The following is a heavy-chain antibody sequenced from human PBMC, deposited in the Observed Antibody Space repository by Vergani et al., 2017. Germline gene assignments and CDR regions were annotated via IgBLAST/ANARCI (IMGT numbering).Heavy chain of an antibody. CDR2: IIPIFGTA. Sequence: QVQLVQSGAEVKKPGSSVKVSCKASGGTFSSYAISWVRQAPGQGLEWMGGIIPIFGTANYAQKFQGRVTITADASTSTAYMELSSLRSEDTAVYYCATSSTYYYDSSEEWFDPWGQGTLVTVSS. CDR1: GGTFSSYA. V-gene: IGHV1-69*01. CDR3: ATSSTYYYDSSEEWFDP. J-gene: IGHJ5*02. D-gene: IGHD3-22*01.